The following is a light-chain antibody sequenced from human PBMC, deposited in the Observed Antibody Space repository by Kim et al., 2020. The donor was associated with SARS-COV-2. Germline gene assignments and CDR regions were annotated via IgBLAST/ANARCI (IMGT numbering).Light chain of an antibody. V-gene: IGLV6-57*03. CDR3: QSYDSPRV. CDR1: SGSIARND. J-gene: IGLJ3*02. Sequence: PCTRRSGSIARNDVYGYHQRPRRAPTTVIYEDNQRPAGVPARFSGAIESATNSASLTSAGRKKEEADDYCGQSYDSPRVFGGGTQLTVL. CDR2: EDN.